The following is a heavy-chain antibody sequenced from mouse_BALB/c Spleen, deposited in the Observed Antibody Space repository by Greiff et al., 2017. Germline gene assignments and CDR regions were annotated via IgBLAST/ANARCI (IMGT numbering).Heavy chain of an antibody. V-gene: IGHV10-1*02. Sequence: EVQGVESGGGLVQPKGSLKLSCAASGFTFNTYAMNWVRQAPGKGLEWVARIRSKSNNYATYYADSVKDRFTISRDDSQSMLYLQMNNLKTEDTAMYYCVRRSGGNFPYWYFDVWGAGTTVTVSS. CDR2: IRSKSNNYAT. CDR3: VRRSGGNFPYWYFDV. J-gene: IGHJ1*01. CDR1: GFTFNTYA. D-gene: IGHD2-1*01.